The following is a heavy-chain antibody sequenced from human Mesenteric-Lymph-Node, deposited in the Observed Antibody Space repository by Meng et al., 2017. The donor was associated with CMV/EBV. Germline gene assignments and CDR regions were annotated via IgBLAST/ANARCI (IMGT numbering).Heavy chain of an antibody. D-gene: IGHD3-3*01. CDR2: ISSSSSYI. V-gene: IGHV3-21*01. J-gene: IGHJ6*02. CDR1: GFSFSSYA. Sequence: GESLKISCAATGFSFSSYAISWVRQAPGKGLEWVSSISSSSSYIYYADSVKGRFTISRDNAKNSLYLQMNSLRAEDTAVYYCARCYDFWSGYYTHYYYYGMDVWGQGTTVTVSS. CDR3: ARCYDFWSGYYTHYYYYGMDV.